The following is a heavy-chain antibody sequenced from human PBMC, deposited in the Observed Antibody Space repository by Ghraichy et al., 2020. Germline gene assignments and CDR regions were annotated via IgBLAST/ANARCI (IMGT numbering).Heavy chain of an antibody. CDR2: INPNSGGT. CDR1: GYTFTGYY. CDR3: ARDRDLIGYCSSTSCYAGRDYYYYYMDV. V-gene: IGHV1-2*06. J-gene: IGHJ6*03. D-gene: IGHD2-2*01. Sequence: ASVKVSCKASGYTFTGYYMHWVRQAPGQGLEWMGRINPNSGGTNYAQKFQGRVTMTRDTSISTAYMELSRLRSDDTAVYYCARDRDLIGYCSSTSCYAGRDYYYYYMDVWGKGTTVTVSS.